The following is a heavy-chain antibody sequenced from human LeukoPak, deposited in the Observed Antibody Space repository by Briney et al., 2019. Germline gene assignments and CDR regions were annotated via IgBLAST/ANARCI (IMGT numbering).Heavy chain of an antibody. J-gene: IGHJ4*02. CDR3: VVTTRSRGFDY. CDR1: GFPFRSYW. Sequence: GGSLRLSCAASGFPFRSYWMSWVRQAPGGGGEWVANIRQDGRVQNYVDSVKGRFTISRDNAKNSLYLQLSSLRAEDTAAYYCVVTTRSRGFDYWGQGALVTVSS. CDR2: IRQDGRVQ. V-gene: IGHV3-7*01. D-gene: IGHD1/OR15-1a*01.